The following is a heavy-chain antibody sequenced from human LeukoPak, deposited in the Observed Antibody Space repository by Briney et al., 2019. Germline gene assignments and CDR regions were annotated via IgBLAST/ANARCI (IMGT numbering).Heavy chain of an antibody. CDR1: GFTFSSYA. Sequence: GGSLRLSCAASGFTFSSYAMSWVRQAPGKGLEWVSAISGSGGSTYYADSVKGRFTISRDNAKNSLFLQMNSLRADDAAVYYCVRDWGYWGQGALVTVSS. V-gene: IGHV3-23*01. D-gene: IGHD3-22*01. CDR2: ISGSGGST. CDR3: VRDWGY. J-gene: IGHJ4*02.